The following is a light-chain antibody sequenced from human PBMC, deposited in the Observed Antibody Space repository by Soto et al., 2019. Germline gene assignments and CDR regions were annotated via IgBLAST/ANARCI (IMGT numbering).Light chain of an antibody. J-gene: IGLJ1*01. CDR3: SSYAASNSYV. Sequence: QSALTQPPSASGSPGQSVTISCTGTSSDVGGYNYVYWHQQHPGKAPKLMIYEVTKRPSGVPDRFSGSKSGNTASLTVSGLQAEDEADYYCSSYAASNSYVFGTGTKVTVL. CDR1: SSDVGGYNY. CDR2: EVT. V-gene: IGLV2-8*01.